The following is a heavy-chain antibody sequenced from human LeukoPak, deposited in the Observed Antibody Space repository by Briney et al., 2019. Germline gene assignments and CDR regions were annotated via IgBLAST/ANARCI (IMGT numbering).Heavy chain of an antibody. D-gene: IGHD6-13*01. CDR3: ARDPGSSPGYSSSRFDP. Sequence: ASVKVSCKASGYTFTSYGISWVRQAPEQGLEWMGWISAYNGNTNYAQKLQGRVTMTTDTSTSTAYMELRSLRSDDTAVYYCARDPGSSPGYSSSRFDPWGQGTLVTVSS. CDR2: ISAYNGNT. CDR1: GYTFTSYG. J-gene: IGHJ5*02. V-gene: IGHV1-18*01.